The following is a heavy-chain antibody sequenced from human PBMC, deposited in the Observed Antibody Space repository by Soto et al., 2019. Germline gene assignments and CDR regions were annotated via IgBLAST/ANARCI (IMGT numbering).Heavy chain of an antibody. CDR2: IRSKANSYAT. Sequence: GGSLRLSXAASGFTFSGSAMHWVRQASGKGLEWVGRIRSKANSYATAYAASVKGRFTISRDDSKNTAYLQMNSLKTEDTAVYYCTRTTVTTSDFDYWGQGTLVTVSS. D-gene: IGHD4-17*01. J-gene: IGHJ4*02. CDR3: TRTTVTTSDFDY. V-gene: IGHV3-73*01. CDR1: GFTFSGSA.